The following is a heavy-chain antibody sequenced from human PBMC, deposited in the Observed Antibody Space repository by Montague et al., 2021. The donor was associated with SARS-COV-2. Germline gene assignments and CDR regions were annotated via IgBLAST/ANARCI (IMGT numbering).Heavy chain of an antibody. CDR1: GESISTDNW. J-gene: IGHJ4*02. D-gene: IGHD1-26*01. CDR3: ARKGGGRSDLAY. CDR2: IYHTGST. Sequence: SETLSLTCVVSGESISTDNWWTWVRPPPGKGLGRVGEIYHTGSTNYKPPLKSRVSMSVDKYWNRFSLRLTSVTAADTVIYYCARKGGGRSDLAYWGQGTLVTVSS. V-gene: IGHV4-4*02.